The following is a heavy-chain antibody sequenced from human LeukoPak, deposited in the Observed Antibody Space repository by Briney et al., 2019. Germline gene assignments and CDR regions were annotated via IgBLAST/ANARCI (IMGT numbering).Heavy chain of an antibody. CDR3: ARPSDYYDSSVGGEYYFDY. J-gene: IGHJ4*02. Sequence: SETLSLTCTVSGGSISSSSYYWGWIRQPPGKGLEWIGSIYYSGSTYYNPSLESRVTIYVDTSKNQFSLKLSSVTAADTAVYYCARPSDYYDSSVGGEYYFDYWGQGTLVTVSS. CDR2: IYYSGST. CDR1: GGSISSSSYY. D-gene: IGHD3-22*01. V-gene: IGHV4-39*01.